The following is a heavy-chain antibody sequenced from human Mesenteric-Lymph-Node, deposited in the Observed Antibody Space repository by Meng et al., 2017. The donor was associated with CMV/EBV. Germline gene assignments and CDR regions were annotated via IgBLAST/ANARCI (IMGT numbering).Heavy chain of an antibody. CDR2: IYYSGST. CDR1: GGSISSYY. J-gene: IGHJ4*02. Sequence: SETLSLTCTVSGGSISSYYWSWIRQPPGKGLEWIGYIYYSGSTNYNPSLKSRVTISVDTSKNQFSLNLSSVTAADTAVYYCARGYSSSWSYYFDYWGQGTLVTVSS. V-gene: IGHV4-59*01. CDR3: ARGYSSSWSYYFDY. D-gene: IGHD6-13*01.